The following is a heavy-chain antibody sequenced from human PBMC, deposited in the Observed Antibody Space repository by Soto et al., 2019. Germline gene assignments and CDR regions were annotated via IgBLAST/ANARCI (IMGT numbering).Heavy chain of an antibody. CDR1: GGSIGSGGYY. D-gene: IGHD2-8*02. J-gene: IGHJ4*02. V-gene: IGHV4-31*03. CDR2: IYYSGST. Sequence: SATLALTCTVSGGSIGSGGYYWSWIRQHPGKGLEWIGYIYYSGSTNYNPSLKSRVTISVDTSKNQFSLKLTSVTAADTAVYYCARDKITGLFDYWGQGTLVTVSS. CDR3: ARDKITGLFDY.